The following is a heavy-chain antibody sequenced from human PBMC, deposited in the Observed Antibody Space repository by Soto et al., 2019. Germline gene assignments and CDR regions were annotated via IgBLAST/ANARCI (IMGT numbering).Heavy chain of an antibody. CDR3: AKSTGGTANGMDV. V-gene: IGHV3-9*01. J-gene: IGHJ6*02. D-gene: IGHD2-8*02. Sequence: EVQLVESGGGLVQPGRSLRLSCAASGFTFNDYGMHWVRQAPGKGLEWVSGISYYSGSIGYADSVKGRFTISRDNAKNSLYLQMNSLRGADTALYYCAKSTGGTANGMDVWGQGTTVTVSS. CDR1: GFTFNDYG. CDR2: ISYYSGSI.